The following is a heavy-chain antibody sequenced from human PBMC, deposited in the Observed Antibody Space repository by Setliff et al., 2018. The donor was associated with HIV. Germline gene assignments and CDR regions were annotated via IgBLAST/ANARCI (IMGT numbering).Heavy chain of an antibody. CDR3: ARQPTDTSGYNNWFDS. Sequence: GESLKISCKASGYSFSSFWIGWVRQMPGKGLEWMAIIYPGDSDTRYSPSFEGQVTMSADKSVNTAYLQWNSLKASDTAMYYCARQPTDTSGYNNWFDSWGQGTLVTVSS. D-gene: IGHD3-3*01. CDR2: IYPGDSDT. J-gene: IGHJ5*01. V-gene: IGHV5-51*01. CDR1: GYSFSSFW.